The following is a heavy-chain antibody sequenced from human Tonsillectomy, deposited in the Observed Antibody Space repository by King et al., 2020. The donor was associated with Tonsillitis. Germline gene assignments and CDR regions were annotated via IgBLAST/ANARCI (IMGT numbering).Heavy chain of an antibody. CDR3: ARGSSPNWGLIDY. CDR2: LGSSGRTI. J-gene: IGHJ4*02. D-gene: IGHD7-27*01. Sequence: VQLVESGGGLVKPGGSLRLSCAASGFTFSNYYMSWIRQAPGKGLEWVSFLGSSGRTIYYADSVKGRFTISRDNAKSSLYLQMNSLRAEDTAVYYCARGSSPNWGLIDYWGQGTLVTVSS. CDR1: GFTFSNYY. V-gene: IGHV3-11*01.